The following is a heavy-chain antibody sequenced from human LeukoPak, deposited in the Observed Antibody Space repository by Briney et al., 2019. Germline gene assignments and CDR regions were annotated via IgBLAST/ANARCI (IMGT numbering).Heavy chain of an antibody. D-gene: IGHD3-22*01. Sequence: GGSLRLSCAASGFTFSSYWMSWVRQAPGKGLEWVANIKQDGSEKYYVDSVKGRFTISRDNAKSSLYLQMNSLRAEDTAVYYCARPYSSDFYQYFDCWGQGTLVTVSS. V-gene: IGHV3-7*05. J-gene: IGHJ4*02. CDR3: ARPYSSDFYQYFDC. CDR2: IKQDGSEK. CDR1: GFTFSSYW.